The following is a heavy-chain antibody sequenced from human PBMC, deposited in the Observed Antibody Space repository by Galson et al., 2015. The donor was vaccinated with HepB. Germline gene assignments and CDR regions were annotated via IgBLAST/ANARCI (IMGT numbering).Heavy chain of an antibody. CDR3: ANGCGYYYLCAFDI. D-gene: IGHD3-22*01. Sequence: SVKVSCKASGGTFSSYAISWVRQAPGQGLEWMGGIIPIFGTANYAQKFQGRVTITADESTSTAYMELSSLRSEDTAVYYCANGCGYYYLCAFDIWGQGTMVTVSS. CDR1: GGTFSSYA. J-gene: IGHJ3*02. CDR2: IIPIFGTA. V-gene: IGHV1-69*13.